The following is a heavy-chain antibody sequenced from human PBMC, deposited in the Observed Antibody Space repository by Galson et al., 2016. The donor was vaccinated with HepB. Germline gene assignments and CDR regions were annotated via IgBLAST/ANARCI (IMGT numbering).Heavy chain of an antibody. V-gene: IGHV4-4*02. CDR2: IYHRGAI. D-gene: IGHD3-3*01. J-gene: IGHJ4*02. CDR1: GDTIRGSSW. Sequence: SETLSLTCDVSGDTIRGSSWWSWVRQAPGKGLEWIGEIYHRGAINYNPSLKSRVNMSPHMSEEQFSLKLRSVTAADTAVYYCAGSLFESGYPMGRWGQGILVTVSS. CDR3: AGSLFESGYPMGR.